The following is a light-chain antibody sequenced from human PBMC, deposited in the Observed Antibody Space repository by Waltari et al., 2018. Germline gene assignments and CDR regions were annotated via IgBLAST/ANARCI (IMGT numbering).Light chain of an antibody. V-gene: IGKV4-1*01. J-gene: IGKJ4*01. CDR3: QQYYSAPTT. CDR2: WSS. CDR1: QSVLYNSNSKSY. Sequence: DIVMTQSPDSLAVSLGERDTINCKSSQSVLYNSNSKSYLAWYQQKPGHTPKVFIYWSSTRESGVPDQFSGSGSGTDFTLTINSLQSEDGAIYYCQQYYSAPTTFGGGTKVEI.